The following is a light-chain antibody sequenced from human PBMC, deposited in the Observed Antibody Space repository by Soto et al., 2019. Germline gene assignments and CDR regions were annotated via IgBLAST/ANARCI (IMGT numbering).Light chain of an antibody. V-gene: IGKV1-5*03. CDR3: QQYERYST. CDR1: QTIYTW. CDR2: KAS. Sequence: DIQMTQSPSTLSGSLGDRVTITCRASQTIYTWLSCYQQKPGIAPKLLIHKASTLESGVPSRFSGSGYGTEFTLTISGLQPEDSATYYCQQYERYSTFGQGTKVDIK. J-gene: IGKJ1*01.